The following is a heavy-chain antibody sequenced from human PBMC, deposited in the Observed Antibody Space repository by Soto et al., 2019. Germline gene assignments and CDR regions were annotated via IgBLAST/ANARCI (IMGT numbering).Heavy chain of an antibody. CDR1: GYTFTNFG. D-gene: IGHD2-2*01. Sequence: QVPMVQSGAEVKKPGASVKVSYRASGYTFTNFGVTWVRRAPGQGLEWMGWISAYTDTPNYAQKFQGRVTMTIDTSTSTAYMDLRSLTSDDTAVYYCARVIPGVEAWFDPWGQGTLVTVSS. CDR3: ARVIPGVEAWFDP. CDR2: ISAYTDTP. V-gene: IGHV1-18*01. J-gene: IGHJ5*02.